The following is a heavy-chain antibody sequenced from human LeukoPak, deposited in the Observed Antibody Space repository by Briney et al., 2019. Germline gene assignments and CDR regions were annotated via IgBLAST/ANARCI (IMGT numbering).Heavy chain of an antibody. CDR1: GFXXSRYD. CDR2: IGIAGDT. D-gene: IGHD1-14*01. J-gene: IGHJ3*02. V-gene: IGHV3-13*01. CDR3: TRGQPGGFDI. Sequence: XXLRLXXXXSGFXXSRYDMRWVRRTTGKGLEWVSRIGIAGDTNYSGSVKGRFTISRENAKSSLYLQMNSLTVGDTAMYYCTRGQPGGFDIWGQGTLVTVSS.